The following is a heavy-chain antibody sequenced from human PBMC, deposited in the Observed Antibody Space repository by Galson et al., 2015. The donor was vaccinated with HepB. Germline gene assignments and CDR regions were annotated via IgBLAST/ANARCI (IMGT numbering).Heavy chain of an antibody. D-gene: IGHD2-2*01. CDR2: ISSSSSYI. CDR3: ARRTRAQLPNHSYYYMDV. Sequence: SLRLSCAASGFTFSSYSMNWVRQAPGKGLEWVSSISSSSSYIYYADSVKGRFTISRDNAKNSLYLQMNSLRAEDTAVYYCARRTRAQLPNHSYYYMDVWGKGTTVTVSS. CDR1: GFTFSSYS. J-gene: IGHJ6*03. V-gene: IGHV3-21*01.